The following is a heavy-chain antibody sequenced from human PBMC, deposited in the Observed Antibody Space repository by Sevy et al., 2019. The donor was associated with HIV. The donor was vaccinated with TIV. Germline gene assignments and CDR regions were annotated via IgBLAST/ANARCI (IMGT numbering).Heavy chain of an antibody. Sequence: ASVKVSCKASGYTFTSYGISWVRQAPGQGLEWMGWISAYNGNTNYAQKLQGRVTMTTDTSTSTAYMELRGLRSDDTAVYYCARDPPRYSGSYFLGRDAFDIWGQGTMVTVSS. J-gene: IGHJ3*02. D-gene: IGHD1-26*01. CDR1: GYTFTSYG. CDR3: ARDPPRYSGSYFLGRDAFDI. CDR2: ISAYNGNT. V-gene: IGHV1-18*01.